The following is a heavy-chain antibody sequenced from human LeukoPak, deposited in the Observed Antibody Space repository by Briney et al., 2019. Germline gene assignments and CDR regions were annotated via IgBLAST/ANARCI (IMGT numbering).Heavy chain of an antibody. V-gene: IGHV3-48*04. J-gene: IGHJ4*02. CDR3: ATSQSSVAGIVGD. Sequence: PGGSLRLSCAASGFTFSSYSMNWVRQAPGKGLEWVSYISGSGSNKYYADSVKGRFTISRDNAKNSLCLQMNSLRVEDTAVYYCATSQSSVAGIVGDWGQGTLVTVSS. D-gene: IGHD6-19*01. CDR2: ISGSGSNK. CDR1: GFTFSSYS.